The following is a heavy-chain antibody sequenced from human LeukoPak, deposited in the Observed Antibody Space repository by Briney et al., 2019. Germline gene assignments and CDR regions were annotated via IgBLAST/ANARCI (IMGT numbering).Heavy chain of an antibody. CDR2: IANDGTNE. D-gene: IGHD5-24*01. CDR3: ARGSGGDGYIN. J-gene: IGHJ4*02. V-gene: IGHV3-30*03. CDR1: GFTFYTYG. Sequence: PGGSLRLSCAASGFTFYTYGMHWVRQAPGKGLEWVSVIANDGTNEYYADSVKGRFTISRDNSKNTLYLQMNSLRAEDTAVYYCARGSGGDGYINWGQGTLSPSPQ.